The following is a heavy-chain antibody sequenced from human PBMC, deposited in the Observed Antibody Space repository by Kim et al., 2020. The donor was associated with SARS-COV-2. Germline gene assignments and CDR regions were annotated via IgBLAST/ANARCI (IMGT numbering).Heavy chain of an antibody. CDR1: GGTFSSYA. D-gene: IGHD3-22*01. V-gene: IGHV1-69*13. CDR2: IIPIFGTA. CDR3: AREGYYDSSGGGAFDI. J-gene: IGHJ3*02. Sequence: SVKVSCKASGGTFSSYAISWVRQAPGQGLEWMGGIIPIFGTANYAQKFQGRVTITADESTSTAYMELSSLRSEDTAVYYCAREGYYDSSGGGAFDIWGQGTMVTVSS.